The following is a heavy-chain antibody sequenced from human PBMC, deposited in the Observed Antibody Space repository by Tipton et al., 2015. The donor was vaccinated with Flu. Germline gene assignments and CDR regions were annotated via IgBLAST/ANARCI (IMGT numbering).Heavy chain of an antibody. Sequence: QVQLVQSGPEVKKPGASVKVSCKASGYTFNRYVIQWVRQVPGQTLEWMGSINAANGNTKYSQTFQGRVSFTRDTSASTVYMDLGSLRSEDTAVYYCARGAKLHAILVGRQNYNGLDVWGQGTTVIAS. CDR1: GYTFNRYV. CDR3: ARGAKLHAILVGRQNYNGLDV. D-gene: IGHD3-22*01. J-gene: IGHJ6*02. CDR2: INAANGNT. V-gene: IGHV1-3*01.